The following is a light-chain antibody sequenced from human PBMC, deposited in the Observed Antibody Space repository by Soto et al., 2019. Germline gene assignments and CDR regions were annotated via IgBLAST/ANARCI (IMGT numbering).Light chain of an antibody. Sequence: DIVMTQAPSTLSSSVGDTVTITCRASQRMSGWLAWHQQKPGKDPKLLIYDVSALKRGVPPRFSGSGSGTEFTLTISSLQPDDFATYYCQQYDRFSVTFAQGTKVDI. CDR3: QQYDRFSVT. CDR2: DVS. J-gene: IGKJ1*01. CDR1: QRMSGW. V-gene: IGKV1-5*01.